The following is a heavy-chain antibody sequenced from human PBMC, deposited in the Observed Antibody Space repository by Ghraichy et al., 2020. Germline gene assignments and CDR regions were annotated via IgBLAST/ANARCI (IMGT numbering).Heavy chain of an antibody. D-gene: IGHD3-9*01. CDR3: VRFFTGTNCRTQLYPWFY. J-gene: IGHJ4*02. Sequence: GESLNISCAASGFIFSYYWMSWVRQAPGKGLEWVATLNQFGGQRSYVDSVKGRFTISRDNAKSSLVLEMNSLRAEDTAVYYCVRFFTGTNCRTQLYPWFYWGQGTLVTVS. CDR2: LNQFGGQR. CDR1: GFIFSYYW. V-gene: IGHV3-7*01.